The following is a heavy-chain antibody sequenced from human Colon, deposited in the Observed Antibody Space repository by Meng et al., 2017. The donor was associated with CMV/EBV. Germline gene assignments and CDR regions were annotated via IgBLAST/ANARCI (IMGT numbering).Heavy chain of an antibody. CDR2: ILPMFDTA. J-gene: IGHJ5*02. CDR1: GGTFSRYG. D-gene: IGHD7-27*01. Sequence: SVKVSCKASGGTFSRYGISWVRQAPGQGLEWMGGILPMFDTANYAQKYQGRVTITTDESTSTAYMELSSLRSEDTAIYYCARDFGYTNSGTRVWFDPWGQGTLVTVSS. V-gene: IGHV1-69*05. CDR3: ARDFGYTNSGTRVWFDP.